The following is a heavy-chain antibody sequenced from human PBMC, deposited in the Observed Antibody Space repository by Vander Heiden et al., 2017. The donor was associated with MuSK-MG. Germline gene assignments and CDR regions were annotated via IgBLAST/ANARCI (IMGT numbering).Heavy chain of an antibody. CDR2: IKQDGSEK. D-gene: IGHD6-6*01. J-gene: IGHJ5*02. CDR1: GFTSSRYW. V-gene: IGHV3-7*01. Sequence: EVQLVESGGGLVQPGGSLRLSCAASGFTSSRYWMSWVRQAPGKGLEWVANIKQDGSEKYEVDSVKGRFTISRDNAKNSLYMQMKRLRAEDTAVYYGARSIADRWFDHWGQGTLVTVSS. CDR3: ARSIADRWFDH.